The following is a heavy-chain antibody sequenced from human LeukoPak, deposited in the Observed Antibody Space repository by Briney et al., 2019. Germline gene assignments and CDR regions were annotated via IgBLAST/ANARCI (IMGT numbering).Heavy chain of an antibody. CDR3: ARLWFGREYYFDY. Sequence: AGGSLRLSCAASGFTVSSNYMSWVRQAPGKGLEWVSVIYSGGSTYYADSVKGRFTISRDNSKNTLYLQMNSLRAEDTAVYYCARLWFGREYYFDYWGQGTLVTVSS. CDR1: GFTVSSNY. J-gene: IGHJ4*02. CDR2: IYSGGST. V-gene: IGHV3-66*02. D-gene: IGHD3-10*01.